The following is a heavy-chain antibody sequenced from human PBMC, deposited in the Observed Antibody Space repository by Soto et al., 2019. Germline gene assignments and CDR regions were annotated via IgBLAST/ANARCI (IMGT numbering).Heavy chain of an antibody. CDR2: IDNNGGT. J-gene: IGHJ6*02. D-gene: IGHD3-10*01. V-gene: IGHV4-59*08. CDR1: GDSVSSYK. CDR3: VRQGFGALHGLVDG. Sequence: QVQLQESGPGLVKPSETLSLTCTVSGDSVSSYKWSWIRQTPGKGLELIGYIDNNGGTSYNPYLRRRVTRSVDTSTKQFPLRLNALTAADTAVYYGVRQGFGALHGLVDGWGQGTTVTVSS.